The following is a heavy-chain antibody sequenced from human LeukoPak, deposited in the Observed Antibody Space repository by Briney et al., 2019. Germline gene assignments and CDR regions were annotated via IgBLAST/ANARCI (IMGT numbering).Heavy chain of an antibody. V-gene: IGHV4-34*01. CDR3: ARMYYDFWSGSLSWFDP. Sequence: PSETLSLTCAVYGGSFSGYYWSWIRQPPGKGLEWIGSIYHSGSTYYNPSLKSRVTISVDTSKNQFSLKLSSVTAADTAVYYCARMYYDFWSGSLSWFDPWGQGTLVTVSS. CDR1: GGSFSGYY. D-gene: IGHD3-3*01. CDR2: IYHSGST. J-gene: IGHJ5*02.